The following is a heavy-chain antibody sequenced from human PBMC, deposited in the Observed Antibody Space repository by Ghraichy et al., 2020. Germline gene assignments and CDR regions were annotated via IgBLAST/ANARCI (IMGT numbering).Heavy chain of an antibody. V-gene: IGHV1-46*01. D-gene: IGHD3-16*01. CDR2: INPSGGST. CDR3: AREAREGVITFGGVTRPGDY. CDR1: GYTFTSYY. J-gene: IGHJ4*02. Sequence: ASVKVSCKASGYTFTSYYMHWVRQAPGQGLEWMGIINPSGGSTSYAQKFQGRVTMTRDTSTSTVYMELSSLRSEDTAVYYCAREAREGVITFGGVTRPGDYWGQGTLVTVSS.